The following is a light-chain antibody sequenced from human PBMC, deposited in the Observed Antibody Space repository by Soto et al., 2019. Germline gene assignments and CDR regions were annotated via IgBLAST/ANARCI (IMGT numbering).Light chain of an antibody. V-gene: IGKV1-5*01. CDR1: QSIRYY. CDR2: GAS. Sequence: DIQLTQSPPTLSASVGDRVTITCRASQSIRYYLAWYQQMPGKAPQLLIYGASSLQSGVPARFSGSGSGTEFTLTISRLQPDDFATYFCQHHNSYSQTFGQGTKVEIK. CDR3: QHHNSYSQT. J-gene: IGKJ1*01.